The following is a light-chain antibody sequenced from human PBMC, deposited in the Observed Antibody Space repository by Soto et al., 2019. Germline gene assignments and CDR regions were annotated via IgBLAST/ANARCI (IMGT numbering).Light chain of an antibody. V-gene: IGKV3-11*01. CDR3: QQYGSSGT. CDR2: DSS. Sequence: PGTRAALACGATQSVSSFSAWYQQKPAQAPRLLIYDSSNRATGIPARFSGRGYGSDSTLIINSLETEEFTVYYCQQYGSSGTFGQGTKV. CDR1: QSVSSF. J-gene: IGKJ1*01.